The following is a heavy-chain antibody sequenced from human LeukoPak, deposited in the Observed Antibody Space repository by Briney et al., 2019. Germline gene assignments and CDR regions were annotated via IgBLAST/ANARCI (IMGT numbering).Heavy chain of an antibody. CDR2: INPSGGST. V-gene: IGHV1-46*01. D-gene: IGHD1-26*01. CDR1: GYTFTSYY. J-gene: IGHJ3*02. Sequence: ASVKASCKASGYTFTSYYMHWVRQAPGQGLEWMGIINPSGGSTSYAQRFQGRVTMTRDTSTSTVYMELYSLRSEDTAVYYCARWGGNYGRYAFDIWGQGTMVTVSS. CDR3: ARWGGNYGRYAFDI.